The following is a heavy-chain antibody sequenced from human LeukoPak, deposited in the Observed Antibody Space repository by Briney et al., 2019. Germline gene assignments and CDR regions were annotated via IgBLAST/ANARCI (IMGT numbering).Heavy chain of an antibody. CDR3: ARINGYSDFF. D-gene: IGHD5-12*01. Sequence: GGSLRLSCEASGFTFSSYSMNWVRQAPGKGLEWVSYIYSRSSIIHYADSVKGRFTISRDNAKNSLYLQMNSLRAEDTAVYYCARINGYSDFFWGQGTLVTVSS. CDR2: IYSRSSII. J-gene: IGHJ4*02. CDR1: GFTFSSYS. V-gene: IGHV3-48*01.